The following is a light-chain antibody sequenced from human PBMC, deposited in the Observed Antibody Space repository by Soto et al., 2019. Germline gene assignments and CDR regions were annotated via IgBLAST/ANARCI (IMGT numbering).Light chain of an antibody. Sequence: DIQMTQSPSSLSPSVGDRVTITCRTSQGISTYLNWYQQKPGKAPKXLIYAASSLQSGVPSRFSGSGSETDVTLTISSLQPEDGATYAGQQSYRTTWTFGQGTKVDIK. J-gene: IGKJ1*01. CDR3: QQSYRTTWT. CDR1: QGISTY. CDR2: AAS. V-gene: IGKV1-39*01.